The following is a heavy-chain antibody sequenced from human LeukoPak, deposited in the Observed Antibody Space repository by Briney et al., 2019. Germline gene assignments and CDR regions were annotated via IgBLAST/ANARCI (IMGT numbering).Heavy chain of an antibody. Sequence: SETLSLTCAVYGGSFSGYYWSWIRQPPGKGLEWIGEINHSGSTNYNPSLKSRVTISVDTSKNQFSLKLSSVTAADTAVYYCARGRPSSSWYYNWFDPWGQGTLVTVS. D-gene: IGHD6-13*01. V-gene: IGHV4-34*01. CDR3: ARGRPSSSWYYNWFDP. CDR2: INHSGST. CDR1: GGSFSGYY. J-gene: IGHJ5*02.